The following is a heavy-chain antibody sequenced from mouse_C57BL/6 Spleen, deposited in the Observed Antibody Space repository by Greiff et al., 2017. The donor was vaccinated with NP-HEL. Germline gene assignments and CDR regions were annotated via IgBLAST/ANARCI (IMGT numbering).Heavy chain of an antibody. V-gene: IGHV1-82*01. CDR2: IYPGDGDT. CDR1: GYAFSSSW. Sequence: VQLQQSGPELVKPGASVKISCKASGYAFSSSWMNWVKQRPGKGLEWIGRIYPGDGDTNYNGKFKGKATLTADKSSRTAYMLLSSLASEDSAVYCLDRRDYYGRSYWYFDVWGTGTTVTVSS. J-gene: IGHJ1*03. CDR3: DRRDYYGRSYWYFDV. D-gene: IGHD1-1*01.